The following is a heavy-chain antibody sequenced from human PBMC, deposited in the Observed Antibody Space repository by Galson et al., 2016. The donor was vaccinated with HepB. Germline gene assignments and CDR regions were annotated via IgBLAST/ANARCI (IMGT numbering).Heavy chain of an antibody. D-gene: IGHD2-2*01. CDR3: ARDPRKIRYQLLEICYYYAMDV. CDR1: SYTFTTYG. CDR2: ISAYNGNT. V-gene: IGHV1-18*01. Sequence: SVKVSCKASSYTFTTYGISWVRQAPGQGLEWMGWISAYNGNTNYAQKLQGRVTMTTDTSPSTAYMELRSLRSDDTAVYYCARDPRKIRYQLLEICYYYAMDVWGQGTTVTVSS. J-gene: IGHJ6*02.